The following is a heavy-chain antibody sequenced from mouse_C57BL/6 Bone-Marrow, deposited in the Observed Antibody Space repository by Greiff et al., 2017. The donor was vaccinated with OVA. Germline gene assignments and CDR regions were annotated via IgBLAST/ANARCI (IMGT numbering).Heavy chain of an antibody. D-gene: IGHD1-1*01. V-gene: IGHV1-50*01. CDR3: ARSLYYGSSPFFDY. Sequence: VQLQQPGAELVKPGASVKLSCKASGYTFTSYWMQWVKQRPGQGLEWIGEIDPSDSYTNYNQKFKGKATLTVDTSSSTAYMQLSSLTSEDSAVYYCARSLYYGSSPFFDYWGQGTTLTVSS. J-gene: IGHJ2*01. CDR2: IDPSDSYT. CDR1: GYTFTSYW.